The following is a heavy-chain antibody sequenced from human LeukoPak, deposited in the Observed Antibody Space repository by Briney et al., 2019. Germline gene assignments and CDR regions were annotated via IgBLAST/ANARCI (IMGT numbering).Heavy chain of an antibody. D-gene: IGHD2-15*01. CDR1: GFTFSSYA. Sequence: GGSLRLSCAASGFTFSSYAMSWVRQAPGKGLEWVSAITSSSSYIYYADSVKGRFTISRDNARNSLYLQMNSLRAEDTAVYYCARDIGTWGFDPWGQGTLVTVSS. CDR3: ARDIGTWGFDP. CDR2: ITSSSSYI. J-gene: IGHJ5*02. V-gene: IGHV3-21*01.